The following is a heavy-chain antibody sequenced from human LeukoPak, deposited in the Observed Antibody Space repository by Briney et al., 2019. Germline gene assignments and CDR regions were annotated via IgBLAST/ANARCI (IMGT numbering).Heavy chain of an antibody. D-gene: IGHD2-2*01. V-gene: IGHV4-39*01. CDR2: MNYGGST. CDR3: ARRVPGRSGNWFDP. CDR1: GGSISNNDYF. Sequence: SETLSLTCTVSGGSISNNDYFWGWIRQPPGKGLEWIGSMNYGGSTHDNPSLKSRVTISVDASKNQVSLKLSSVTAADTAVYYCARRVPGRSGNWFDPWGQGTLVTVSS. J-gene: IGHJ5*02.